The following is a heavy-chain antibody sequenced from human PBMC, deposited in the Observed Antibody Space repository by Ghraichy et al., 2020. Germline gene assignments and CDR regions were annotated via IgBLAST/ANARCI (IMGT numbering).Heavy chain of an antibody. Sequence: GGSLRLSCAASGFRFSSQGMHWVRQAPGKGLEWMAVVSSDGSKKYYVDSVKGRFTISRDNSKNTLYLQMNSLRAEDTAVYYCAKGGGIVDTPFDPWGQGTLVIVSS. CDR3: AKGGGIVDTPFDP. J-gene: IGHJ5*02. CDR2: VSSDGSKK. D-gene: IGHD1-26*01. CDR1: GFRFSSQG. V-gene: IGHV3-30*18.